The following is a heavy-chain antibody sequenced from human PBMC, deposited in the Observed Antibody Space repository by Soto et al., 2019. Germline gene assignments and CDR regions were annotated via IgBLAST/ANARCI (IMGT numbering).Heavy chain of an antibody. CDR3: ARENSSGWYLDY. CDR2: INHSGST. D-gene: IGHD6-19*01. CDR1: GGSFSGYY. J-gene: IGHJ4*02. V-gene: IGHV4-34*01. Sequence: SETLCLTCAVYGGSFSGYYLSWIRQPPGKGLEWIGEINHSGSTNYNPSLKSRFTISVDTSKNQFSLKLSSVTAADTAVYYCARENSSGWYLDYWGQGTLVTVSS.